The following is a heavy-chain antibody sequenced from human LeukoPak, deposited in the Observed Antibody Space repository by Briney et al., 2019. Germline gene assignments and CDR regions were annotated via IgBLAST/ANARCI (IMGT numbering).Heavy chain of an antibody. CDR1: GFTFSDFY. D-gene: IGHD2-2*01. V-gene: IGHV3-11*06. CDR2: ISSSSSYT. Sequence: PGGSLRLSCAASGFTFSDFYMTWIRQAPGKGLERASDISSSSSYTNYADSVKGRFTISRDNAKNSLYLQMNSLRAEDTAVYYCTREEVVVLDALDIWGQGTMVTVSS. J-gene: IGHJ3*02. CDR3: TREEVVVLDALDI.